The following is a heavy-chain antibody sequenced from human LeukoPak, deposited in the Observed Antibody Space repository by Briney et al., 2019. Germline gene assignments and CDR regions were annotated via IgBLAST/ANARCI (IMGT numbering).Heavy chain of an antibody. D-gene: IGHD3-3*01. J-gene: IGHJ4*02. Sequence: GGSLRLSCAASGVTFSSYSMNWVRQAPGKGLEWVSYISSSSSTIYYADSVKGRFTISRDNAKNSLYLQMNSLRAEDTAVYYCARDILVPTIYGGGFDYWGQGTLVTVSS. CDR3: ARDILVPTIYGGGFDY. CDR2: ISSSSSTI. CDR1: GVTFSSYS. V-gene: IGHV3-48*01.